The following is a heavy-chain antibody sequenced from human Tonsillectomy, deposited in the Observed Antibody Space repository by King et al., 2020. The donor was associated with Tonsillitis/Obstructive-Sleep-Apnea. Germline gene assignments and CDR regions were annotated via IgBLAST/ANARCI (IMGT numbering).Heavy chain of an antibody. D-gene: IGHD1-1*01. CDR2: INPNRGGT. CDR3: ARVTTGTTKYYYYYMDV. J-gene: IGHJ6*03. V-gene: IGHV1-2*06. CDR1: GYTFTGYY. Sequence: HVQLGESGAVVNKPGASVKVSCKASGYTFTGYYMHGVRQAPGQGPEWMGRINPNRGGTKYAQKVQGRVTMTRETTFSTAYMELSRLRSDDTAVYYCARVTTGTTKYYYYYMDVWGKGTTVTVSS.